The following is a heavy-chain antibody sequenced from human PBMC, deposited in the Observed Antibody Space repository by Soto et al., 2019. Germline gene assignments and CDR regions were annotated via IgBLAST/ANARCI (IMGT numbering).Heavy chain of an antibody. Sequence: QVQLVQSGAEVKKPGASVKVSCKASGYTFTSYAMHWVRQAPGQRLEWMGWINAGNGNTKYSQKFQGRGTITRDTSESTAYMELSSMRSEDTAVDYCARGPGGPDGPGDYWGQGTLVTVSS. CDR3: ARGPGGPDGPGDY. J-gene: IGHJ4*02. CDR2: INAGNGNT. V-gene: IGHV1-3*01. D-gene: IGHD2-15*01. CDR1: GYTFTSYA.